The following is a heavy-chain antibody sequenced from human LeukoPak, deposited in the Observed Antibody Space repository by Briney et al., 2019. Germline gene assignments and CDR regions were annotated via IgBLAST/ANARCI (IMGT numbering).Heavy chain of an antibody. J-gene: IGHJ4*02. V-gene: IGHV4-34*01. D-gene: IGHD3-22*01. CDR3: ARIGITMIVVVIDY. CDR2: INHSGST. CDR1: GGSFSGYY. Sequence: PSETLSLTCAVYGGSFSGYYGGWGRQPPGKVLEWIGEINHSGSTNYNPSLKSRVTISVDTSTNQFSLKLSSVTAEDTAVYYCARIGITMIVVVIDYWGQGTLVTVSS.